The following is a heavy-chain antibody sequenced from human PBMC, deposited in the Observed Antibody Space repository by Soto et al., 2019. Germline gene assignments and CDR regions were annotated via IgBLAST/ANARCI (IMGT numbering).Heavy chain of an antibody. D-gene: IGHD4-17*01. Sequence: PSETLSLTCTVSGGSISSYYWSWIRQHPGKGLEWVGYIYYSGRTYYNPSLQSRVVISVDTSKNQFSLKLSSVTAADTAVYYCASVDYGGNSAEYFQHWGQGTLVTVSS. V-gene: IGHV4-59*06. CDR1: GGSISSYY. CDR2: IYYSGRT. CDR3: ASVDYGGNSAEYFQH. J-gene: IGHJ1*01.